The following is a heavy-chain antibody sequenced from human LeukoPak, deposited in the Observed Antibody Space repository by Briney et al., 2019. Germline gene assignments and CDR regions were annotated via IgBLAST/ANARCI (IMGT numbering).Heavy chain of an antibody. CDR1: GYTFTSYY. Sequence: ASVKVSCKASGYTFTSYYMHWVRQAPGRGLEWMGIINPSGGSTSYAQKFQGRVTMTRDMSTSTVYMELSSLRSEDTAVYYCARDPPPSRYSYGQYYFDYWGQGTLVTVSS. J-gene: IGHJ4*02. D-gene: IGHD5-18*01. CDR3: ARDPPPSRYSYGQYYFDY. V-gene: IGHV1-46*01. CDR2: INPSGGST.